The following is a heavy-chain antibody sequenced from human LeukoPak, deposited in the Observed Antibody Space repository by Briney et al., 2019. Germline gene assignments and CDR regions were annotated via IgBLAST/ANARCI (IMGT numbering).Heavy chain of an antibody. J-gene: IGHJ4*02. D-gene: IGHD3-22*01. Sequence: ASVKVSCKASGYTFTSYYMHWVRQAPGQGLEWMGIINPSGGSTSYAQKFQGRVTMTRDTSTSTVYMELSSLRSEETAVYYRARVMSGYDSSGYSSKMFDYWGQGTLVTVSS. CDR2: INPSGGST. V-gene: IGHV1-46*01. CDR1: GYTFTSYY. CDR3: ARVMSGYDSSGYSSKMFDY.